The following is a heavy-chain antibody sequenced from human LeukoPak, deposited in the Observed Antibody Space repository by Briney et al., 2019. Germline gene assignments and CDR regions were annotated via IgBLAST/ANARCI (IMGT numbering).Heavy chain of an antibody. V-gene: IGHV1-58*02. CDR2: IVVGSGNT. CDR3: AAGSDILTGDPFDY. Sequence: GASVKVSCKASGFTFTSSAMQWVRQARGQRLEWIGWIVVGSGNTNYAQKFRERVTITRDMSTSTAYMELSSLRSEDTAVYYCAAGSDILTGDPFDYWGQGTLVTVSS. J-gene: IGHJ4*02. CDR1: GFTFTSSA. D-gene: IGHD3-9*01.